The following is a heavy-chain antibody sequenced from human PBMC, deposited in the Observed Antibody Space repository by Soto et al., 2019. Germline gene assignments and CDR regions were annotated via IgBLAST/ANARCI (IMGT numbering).Heavy chain of an antibody. V-gene: IGHV4-31*03. Sequence: QVQLQESGPGLVKPSQTLSLTCTVSGGSISSGGYYWTWIRQHPGKGLEWIGYNYYSGITSYNPSLKSRVTISLATSKNQFSLKLSSVTAADTAVYYCARGSSIAGLYYGMDVWGQGTTVTVSS. CDR3: ARGSSIAGLYYGMDV. CDR1: GGSISSGGYY. D-gene: IGHD6-6*01. J-gene: IGHJ6*02. CDR2: NYYSGIT.